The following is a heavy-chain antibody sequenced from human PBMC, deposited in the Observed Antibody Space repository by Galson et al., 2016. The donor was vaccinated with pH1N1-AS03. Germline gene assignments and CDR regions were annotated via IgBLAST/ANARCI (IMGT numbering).Heavy chain of an antibody. CDR3: ALPNSGGNAFEI. Sequence: PALVKPTQTLTLTCSVSGVSVTSSGVGVGWFRQPPGKALEWLALVYWDETIRYSPSLKNRLTITKDSSKNQVVLTVTSVDPMDIATYFCALPNSGGNAFEIWGPGTMVTVSS. J-gene: IGHJ3*02. D-gene: IGHD2/OR15-2a*01. V-gene: IGHV2-5*02. CDR1: GVSVTSSGVG. CDR2: VYWDETI.